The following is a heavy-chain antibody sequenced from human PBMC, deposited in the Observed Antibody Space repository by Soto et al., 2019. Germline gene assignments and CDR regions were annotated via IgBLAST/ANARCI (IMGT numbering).Heavy chain of an antibody. J-gene: IGHJ4*02. CDR2: ISSGGDTI. D-gene: IGHD3-3*01. Sequence: PGGSLRLSCAVSGSTFSPYSMNWVRQAPGKGLEWISYISSGGDTIYYADSVRGRFTVSRDNTKNSLYLQMDSLRDEDTAVYYCARDRSTIYGVVTPIDYWGQGTLVTVSS. V-gene: IGHV3-48*02. CDR3: ARDRSTIYGVVTPIDY. CDR1: GSTFSPYS.